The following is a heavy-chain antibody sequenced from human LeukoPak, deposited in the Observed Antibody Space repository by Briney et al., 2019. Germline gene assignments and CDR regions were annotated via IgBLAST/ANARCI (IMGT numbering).Heavy chain of an antibody. CDR3: ARRVDY. Sequence: SETLSLTCTVSGGSISSYYWSWVRQPPGKGLEWIGYIYYSGSTNYNPSLKSRVTISVDTSKNQFSLKLSSVTAADTAVYYCARRVDYWGQGTLVTVSS. CDR2: IYYSGST. V-gene: IGHV4-59*08. J-gene: IGHJ4*02. CDR1: GGSISSYY.